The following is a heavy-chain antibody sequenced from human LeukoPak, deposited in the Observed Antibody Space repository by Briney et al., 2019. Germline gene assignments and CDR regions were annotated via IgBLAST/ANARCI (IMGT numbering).Heavy chain of an antibody. J-gene: IGHJ3*02. CDR1: GFTFSSYA. V-gene: IGHV3-23*01. Sequence: GGSLRLSCAATGFTFSSYAMSWVRQAPGKGLEWVSGISGSGISTYYADSVKGRFTISRDNSKNTLYLQMNSLRVEDTAVYYCAKSWNYYDSSGDDALDIWGQGTMVTVSS. CDR2: ISGSGIST. D-gene: IGHD3-22*01. CDR3: AKSWNYYDSSGDDALDI.